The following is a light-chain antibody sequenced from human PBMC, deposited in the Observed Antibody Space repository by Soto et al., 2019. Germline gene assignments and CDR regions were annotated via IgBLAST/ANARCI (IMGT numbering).Light chain of an antibody. CDR3: QQRGDWPTIT. V-gene: IGKV3-11*01. Sequence: EIVLTQSPATLSLSPGERATLSCRASQSISSYLAWYQQKPGQAHRLLIYNASNRTTGIPARFSGSGSGTDFTLTISSLEPEDFAVYYCQQRGDWPTITFGQGTRVEIK. CDR1: QSISSY. CDR2: NAS. J-gene: IGKJ5*01.